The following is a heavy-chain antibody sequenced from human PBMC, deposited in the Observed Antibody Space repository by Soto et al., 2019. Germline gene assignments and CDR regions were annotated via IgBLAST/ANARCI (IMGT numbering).Heavy chain of an antibody. V-gene: IGHV3-23*01. D-gene: IGHD6-13*01. Sequence: PGGSLRLSCVVSGITFSSEGMTWVRQARGRGLEWVSGISGSGVSTYYADSVKGRFIISRDNSKNTLFLQMNSLRADDTAVYYCAGISSTWHTSYFHHWGPGTLVTVFS. CDR3: AGISSTWHTSYFHH. J-gene: IGHJ1*01. CDR1: GITFSSEG. CDR2: ISGSGVST.